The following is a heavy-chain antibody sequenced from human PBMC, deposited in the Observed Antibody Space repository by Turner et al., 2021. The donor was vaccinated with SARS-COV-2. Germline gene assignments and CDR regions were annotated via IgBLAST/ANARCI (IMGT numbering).Heavy chain of an antibody. V-gene: IGHV3-23*05. D-gene: IGHD3-9*01. J-gene: IGHJ4*02. CDR3: VKPFMQKQSLTYFES. CDR1: GFTFSDYA. Sequence: EVQLFESGGGLIQPGGSLRPSWAASGFTFSDYAISWVRQAPGKGLEWVSLIHNSGGGTYYADSVKGRFTVSRDNSKNTVDLEMGNLRADDTAIYYCVKPFMQKQSLTYFESWGQGTQVTVSS. CDR2: IHNSGGGT.